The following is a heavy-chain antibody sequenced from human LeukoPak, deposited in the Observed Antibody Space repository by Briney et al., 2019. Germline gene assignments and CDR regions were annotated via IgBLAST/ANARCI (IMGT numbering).Heavy chain of an antibody. V-gene: IGHV1-69*05. CDR2: IIPIFGTA. D-gene: IGHD3-10*01. J-gene: IGHJ4*02. Sequence: SVKVSCKASGGTFSSYAISWVRQAPGQGLEWMGRIIPIFGTANYAQKFQGRATITTDESTSTAYMELSSLRSEDTAVYYCADGSSGYFDYWGQGTLVTVSS. CDR1: GGTFSSYA. CDR3: ADGSSGYFDY.